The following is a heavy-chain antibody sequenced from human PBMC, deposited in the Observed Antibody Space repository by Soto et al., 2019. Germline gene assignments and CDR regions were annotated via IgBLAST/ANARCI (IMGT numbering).Heavy chain of an antibody. CDR3: ARASGGSCYSDYYYYYGMDV. CDR1: GFTVSSNY. V-gene: IGHV3-66*03. D-gene: IGHD2-15*01. Sequence: LRLSCAASGFTVSSNYMSWVRQAPGKGLEWVSVIYSCGSTYYADSVKGRFTISRDNSKNTLYLQMNSLRAEDTAVYYCARASGGSCYSDYYYYYGMDVWGQGTTVTVSS. J-gene: IGHJ6*02. CDR2: IYSCGST.